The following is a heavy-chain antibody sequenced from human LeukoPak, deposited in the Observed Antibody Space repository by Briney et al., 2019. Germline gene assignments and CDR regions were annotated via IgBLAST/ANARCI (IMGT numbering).Heavy chain of an antibody. CDR3: ASGFHY. V-gene: IGHV3-30*02. Sequence: PGGSLRLSCAASGFTFSSYGMHWVRQAPGKGLDWVAFIHHDGSNKYYADSVKGRFTISRDNAKNTLYLQMNSLRAEDTAVYYCASGFHYWGQGTLVTVSS. CDR2: IHHDGSNK. D-gene: IGHD3-22*01. J-gene: IGHJ4*02. CDR1: GFTFSSYG.